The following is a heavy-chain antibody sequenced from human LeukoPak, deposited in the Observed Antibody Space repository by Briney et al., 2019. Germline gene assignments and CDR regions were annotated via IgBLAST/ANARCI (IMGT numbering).Heavy chain of an antibody. CDR3: ARLILTGGSDY. CDR1: RYTFTGYY. J-gene: IGHJ4*02. V-gene: IGHV1-2*02. CDR2: INPNSGGT. D-gene: IGHD3-9*01. Sequence: ASVKVSCKASRYTFTGYYMHWVRQAPGQGLEWVGWINPNSGGTNYAQKFQGRVTMTRDTSISTAYMELSRLRSDDTAVYYCARLILTGGSDYWGQGTLVTVYS.